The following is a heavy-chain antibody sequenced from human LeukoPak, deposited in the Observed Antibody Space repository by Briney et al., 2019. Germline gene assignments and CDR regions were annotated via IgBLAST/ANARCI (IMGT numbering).Heavy chain of an antibody. CDR3: AKASRISSGYDFDY. Sequence: PGGSLRLSCAASGFTFSTYAVNWVRQAPGKGLEWVSTISGSGDSTYYADSVKGRFTISRDNSKDTLYLQMNSLRAEDTAVYYCAKASRISSGYDFDYWGQGTLVTVSS. CDR1: GFTFSTYA. D-gene: IGHD3-22*01. V-gene: IGHV3-23*01. J-gene: IGHJ4*02. CDR2: ISGSGDST.